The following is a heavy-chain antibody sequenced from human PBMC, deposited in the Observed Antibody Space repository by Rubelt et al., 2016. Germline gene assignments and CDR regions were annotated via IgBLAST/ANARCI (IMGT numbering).Heavy chain of an antibody. J-gene: IGHJ4*02. CDR1: GGTFSSYA. CDR2: IIAYNGNT. D-gene: IGHD1-7*01. Sequence: QVQLVQSGAEVKKPGSSVKVSCKASGGTFSSYAISWVRQAPGQGLEWMGRIIAYNGNTNYAQKLQGRVTMTTDTSTSTAYMELGSLGSDDTAVYYCARDLPPFRRYNWNFPLDYWGQGTLVTVSS. CDR3: ARDLPPFRRYNWNFPLDY. V-gene: IGHV1-18*01.